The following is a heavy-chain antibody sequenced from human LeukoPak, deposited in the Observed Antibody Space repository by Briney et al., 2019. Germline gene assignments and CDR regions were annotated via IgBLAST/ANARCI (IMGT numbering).Heavy chain of an antibody. Sequence: GASVKVSCKASGYTFTTYGVSWVRQAPGQGLEWMGWISAYNGDTKYAQKFQDRVTMTTDTSTSTAYMELRSLKYDDTAVYYCARDVVWSRYFDYWGQGTLVTVSS. CDR3: ARDVVWSRYFDY. CDR2: ISAYNGDT. CDR1: GYTFTTYG. J-gene: IGHJ4*02. V-gene: IGHV1-18*01. D-gene: IGHD3-3*01.